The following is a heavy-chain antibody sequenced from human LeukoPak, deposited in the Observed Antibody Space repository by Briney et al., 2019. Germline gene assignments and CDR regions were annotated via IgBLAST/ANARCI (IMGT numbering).Heavy chain of an antibody. CDR3: ARVDYPGDAFDI. D-gene: IGHD5-12*01. V-gene: IGHV3-9*01. CDR2: ISWNSGSI. J-gene: IGHJ3*02. CDR1: GFTFDDYA. Sequence: GGSLRLSCAASGFTFDDYAMHWVRQAPGKGLEWVSGISWNSGSIGYADSVKGRFTISRDNAKNSLYLQMNSLRAEDTAVYYCARVDYPGDAFDIWGQGTMVTVSS.